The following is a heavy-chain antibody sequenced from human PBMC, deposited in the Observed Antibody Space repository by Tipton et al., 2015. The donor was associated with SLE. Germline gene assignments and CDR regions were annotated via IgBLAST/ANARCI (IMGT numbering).Heavy chain of an antibody. Sequence: TLSLTCSVSGASISRYSWSWIRQSPGKGLEWLGCFTYSGNTNSNPSLKSRVTISGDTSNNQFSLKLTSLTAADSAVYYCARDFPETWWSRTFDVWGQGTLVTVSS. V-gene: IGHV4-59*01. J-gene: IGHJ3*01. CDR3: ARDFPETWWSRTFDV. CDR1: GASISRYS. CDR2: FTYSGNT. D-gene: IGHD2-15*01.